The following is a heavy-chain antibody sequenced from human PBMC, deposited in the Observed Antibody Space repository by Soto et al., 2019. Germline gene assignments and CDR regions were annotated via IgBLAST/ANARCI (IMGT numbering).Heavy chain of an antibody. CDR1: GGSISSYY. J-gene: IGHJ4*02. Sequence: QVQLQESGPGLVKPSETLSLTCTVSGGSISSYYWSWIRQPPGKGLEWIGYIYYSGSTDYNPSLTGRVTISVXXSXNXXSLKLSSVTAADTAVYYCARHRNYYDSSGYYYFDYWGQGTLVTVSS. V-gene: IGHV4-59*08. CDR3: ARHRNYYDSSGYYYFDY. D-gene: IGHD3-22*01. CDR2: IYYSGST.